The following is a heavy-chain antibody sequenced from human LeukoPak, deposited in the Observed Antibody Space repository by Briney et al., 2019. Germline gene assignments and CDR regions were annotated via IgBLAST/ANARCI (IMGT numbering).Heavy chain of an antibody. V-gene: IGHV4-59*01. CDR1: GGSISSFY. D-gene: IGHD2-15*01. CDR2: IYNSGST. CDR3: ARDVGGGPFFDY. J-gene: IGHJ4*02. Sequence: SETLSLTCTVSGGSISSFYWGWIRQPPGKGLEWIGYIYNSGSTDYNPSLKSRVTISVDTSKNQFSLKLSSVTAADTAVYYCARDVGGGPFFDYWGQGTLVTGSS.